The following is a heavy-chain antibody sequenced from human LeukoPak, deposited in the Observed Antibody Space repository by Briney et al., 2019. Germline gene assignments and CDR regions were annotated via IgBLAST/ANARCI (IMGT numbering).Heavy chain of an antibody. CDR2: IYSDGTT. D-gene: IGHD6-19*01. V-gene: IGHV3-66*01. CDR1: GLTVSSNY. Sequence: GGSLRLSCAASGLTVSSNYMSWVRQAPGKGLEWVSVIYSDGTTYYADSVKGRFIISRDNSKNTLYLQMNNVRAEVTAVYYCAREGSSGWYEFWFDPWGQGTLVTVSS. CDR3: AREGSSGWYEFWFDP. J-gene: IGHJ5*02.